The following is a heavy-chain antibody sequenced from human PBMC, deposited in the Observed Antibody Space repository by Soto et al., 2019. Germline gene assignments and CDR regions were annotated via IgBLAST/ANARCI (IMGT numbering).Heavy chain of an antibody. CDR2: ISGSGGST. V-gene: IGHV3-23*01. CDR1: GFTFSSYA. J-gene: IGHJ6*02. CDR3: ASSTQNDFWSGYYYYGMDV. Sequence: PGGSRRLSCAASGFTFSSYAMSWVRQAPGKGLEWVSAISGSGGSTYYADSVKGRFTIPRDNSKNTLYLQMNSLRAEDTAVYYCASSTQNDFWSGYYYYGMDVWGQGTTVTVSS. D-gene: IGHD3-3*01.